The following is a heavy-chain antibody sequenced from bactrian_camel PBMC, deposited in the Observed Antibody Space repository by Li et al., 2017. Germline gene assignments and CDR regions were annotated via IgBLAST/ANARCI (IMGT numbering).Heavy chain of an antibody. J-gene: IGHJ4*01. V-gene: IGHV3S63*01. Sequence: QLVESGGGSVQAGGSLTLSCVATEYTYNSYCMAWFRQSPQAPWLERERVARIGIDGTTTYADSVKGRFTISRDNAKNTLYLQMSSLKPEDTARYYCAATGQMLSVAGCRTQGTQVTVS. CDR2: IGIDGTT. CDR1: EYTYNSYC. D-gene: IGHD1*01.